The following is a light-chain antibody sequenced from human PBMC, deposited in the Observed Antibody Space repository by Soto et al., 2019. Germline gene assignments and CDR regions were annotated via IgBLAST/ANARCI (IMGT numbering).Light chain of an antibody. CDR3: QQYATSPLT. CDR1: RSVSSTY. Sequence: EIVLTQSPGTLSLSPGERATLSCRASRSVSSTYLAWYLQKPCQAPRLLIYGASSRAAGIPDRCSGSGSRTAFTLPVGRLEPEDFASYYCQQYATSPLTFGGGTKVDLK. V-gene: IGKV3-20*01. CDR2: GAS. J-gene: IGKJ4*01.